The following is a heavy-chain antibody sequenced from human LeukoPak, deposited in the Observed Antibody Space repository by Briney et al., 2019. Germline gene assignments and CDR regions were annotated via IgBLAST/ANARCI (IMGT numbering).Heavy chain of an antibody. CDR2: ISYDGSNK. V-gene: IGHV3-30*18. Sequence: GGSLRLSCAASGFTFSSYGMHWVRQAPGKGLEWVAVISYDGSNKYYADSVKGRFTISRDNSKNSLYLQMNSLRAEDTAVYYCAKCLADGYSSGWYWYYYYMDVWGKGTTVTVSS. CDR3: AKCLADGYSSGWYWYYYYMDV. J-gene: IGHJ6*03. CDR1: GFTFSSYG. D-gene: IGHD6-19*01.